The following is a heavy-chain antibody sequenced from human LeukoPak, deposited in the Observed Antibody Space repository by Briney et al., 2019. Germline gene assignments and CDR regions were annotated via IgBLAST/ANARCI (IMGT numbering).Heavy chain of an antibody. V-gene: IGHV1-18*01. Sequence: PWASVKVSCKASGYTFISYGITWVRQAPGQGLEWMGWISAYNGNTNYAQKLQGRVTMTTDTSTSTAYMELRSLRSDDTAVYYCARSFVPYDSNRWYGFDPWGQGTLVTVSS. CDR3: ARSFVPYDSNRWYGFDP. J-gene: IGHJ5*02. CDR1: GYTFISYG. CDR2: ISAYNGNT. D-gene: IGHD6-13*01.